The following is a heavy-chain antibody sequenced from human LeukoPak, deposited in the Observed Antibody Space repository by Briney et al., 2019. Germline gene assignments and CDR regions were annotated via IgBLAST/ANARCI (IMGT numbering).Heavy chain of an antibody. CDR1: GGSISSYY. J-gene: IGHJ4*02. V-gene: IGHV4-4*07. D-gene: IGHD6-19*01. Sequence: PSETLSLTCTVPGGSISSYYWSWIRQPAGKGLEWIGRIHTSGSANYNPSLKSRVIMSVDTSKNQFSLKVTAVTAADAAVYYCERAWQWLPLDSWGQGTLVTVSS. CDR3: ERAWQWLPLDS. CDR2: IHTSGSA.